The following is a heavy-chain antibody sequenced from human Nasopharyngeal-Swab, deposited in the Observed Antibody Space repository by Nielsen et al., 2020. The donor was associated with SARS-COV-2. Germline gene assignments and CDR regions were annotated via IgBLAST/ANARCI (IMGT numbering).Heavy chain of an antibody. Sequence: WIRQPPGKGLEYIGYIYYTGSTYYSPSLKGRVTMEVDTSKNQLSLKLTSVTAADTAVYYCARHGASGSFGDYWGQGTLVTVSS. CDR2: IYYTGST. D-gene: IGHD3-10*01. V-gene: IGHV4-59*08. J-gene: IGHJ4*02. CDR3: ARHGASGSFGDY.